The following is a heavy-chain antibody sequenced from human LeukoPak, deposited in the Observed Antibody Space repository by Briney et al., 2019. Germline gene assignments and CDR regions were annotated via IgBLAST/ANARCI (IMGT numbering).Heavy chain of an antibody. CDR1: GGTFSSYA. V-gene: IGHV1-69*13. CDR2: IIPIFGTA. D-gene: IGHD1-26*01. J-gene: IGHJ4*02. CDR3: ATSGSYSSFFDY. Sequence: SVKVSCKASGGTFSSYAISWVRQAPGQGLEWMGGIIPIFGTANYAQKFQGRVTITADESTSTAYMELSSLRSEDTAVYYCATSGSYSSFFDYWGQGTLVTVSS.